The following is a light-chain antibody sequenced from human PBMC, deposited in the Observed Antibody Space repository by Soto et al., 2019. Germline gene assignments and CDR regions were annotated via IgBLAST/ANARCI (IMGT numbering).Light chain of an antibody. CDR3: QQYNNWPQT. J-gene: IGKJ1*01. Sequence: EIVMTQSPATLSVSPGERATLSCRASQSVSSNLAWYQQKAGQAPRLLIYGASTRATGIPARFSGSGSGTEFTLTISSLQSEDFAVYYCQQYNNWPQTFGQGTKVEMK. CDR1: QSVSSN. CDR2: GAS. V-gene: IGKV3-15*01.